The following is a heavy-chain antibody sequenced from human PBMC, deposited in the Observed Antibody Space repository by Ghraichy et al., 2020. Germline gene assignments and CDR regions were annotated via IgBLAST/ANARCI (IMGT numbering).Heavy chain of an antibody. D-gene: IGHD3-3*01. V-gene: IGHV4-39*02. Sequence: SQTLSLTCTVSSGSISSDAYYWGWIRQPPGKGLEWIGSIHYSGSTYYNPSLKSRVTISVDTSKNLFSLKLPSVTAADTAVYYCARDRGLRSHYREGNNYYHGMDVWGQGTTVAGSS. CDR1: SGSISSDAYY. J-gene: IGHJ6*02. CDR2: IHYSGST. CDR3: ARDRGLRSHYREGNNYYHGMDV.